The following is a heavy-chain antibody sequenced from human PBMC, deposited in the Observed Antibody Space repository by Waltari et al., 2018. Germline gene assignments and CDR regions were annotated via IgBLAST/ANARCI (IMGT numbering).Heavy chain of an antibody. CDR1: GFTFSRYC. V-gene: IGHV3-7*01. CDR2: INDDGSQK. Sequence: EVQLVESGGGLVQPGGSLRLSCGASGFTFSRYCMSWAGQTPGKGLEWVANINDDGSQKYYVDSVKGRCTISRDNAKNSVYLQMNSLGVEDTAVYYCAKSRGFEYWGQGALITVSS. CDR3: AKSRGFEY. J-gene: IGHJ4*02. D-gene: IGHD2-2*01.